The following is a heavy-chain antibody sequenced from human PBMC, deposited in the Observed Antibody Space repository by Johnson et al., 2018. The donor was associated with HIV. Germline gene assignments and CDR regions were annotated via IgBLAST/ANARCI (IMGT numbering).Heavy chain of an antibody. J-gene: IGHJ3*02. CDR3: ARALSIAAEEDI. CDR1: GFTFSSYA. Sequence: HVQLVESGGGVVQPGRSLRLSCAASGFTFSSYAMHWVRQAPGKGLEWVAVISYDGSNKYYADSVKGRFTISRDNSKNTLYLQMNSLRAEDTAVYYCARALSIAAEEDIWGQGTMVTVSS. V-gene: IGHV3-30-3*01. D-gene: IGHD6-6*01. CDR2: ISYDGSNK.